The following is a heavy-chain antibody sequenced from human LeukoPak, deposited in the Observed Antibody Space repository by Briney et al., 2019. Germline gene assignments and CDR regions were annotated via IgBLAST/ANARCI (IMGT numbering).Heavy chain of an antibody. CDR3: ARADRLHGGPYLIGP. D-gene: IGHD2-21*01. CDR1: GYTFTDYY. V-gene: IGHV1-2*02. CDR2: INPNSGGT. Sequence: ASVKVSCKTSGYTFTDYYMHWVRQAPGQGLEWMGWINPNSGGTGSAQKFQGRVTMTRDTSITTVYMEVNWLTSDDTAIYYCARADRLHGGPYLIGPWGQGTLVTVSS. J-gene: IGHJ5*02.